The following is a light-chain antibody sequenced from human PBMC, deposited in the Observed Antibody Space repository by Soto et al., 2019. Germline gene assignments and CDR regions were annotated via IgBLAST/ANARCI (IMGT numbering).Light chain of an antibody. V-gene: IGKV3-20*01. Sequence: EIVLTQSPGTLSLSPGERATLSCRASQSVSSSYLVWYQQKPGQAPRLLIYGASGRATGIPDRFSGSGSGTDFTLTISRLEREDFAVYYCQQYGRSPPLYTFGQGTKREIK. CDR3: QQYGRSPPLYT. J-gene: IGKJ2*01. CDR1: QSVSSSY. CDR2: GAS.